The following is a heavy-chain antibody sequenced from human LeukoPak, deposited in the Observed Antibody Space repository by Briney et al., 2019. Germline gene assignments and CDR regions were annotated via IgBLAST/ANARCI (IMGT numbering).Heavy chain of an antibody. D-gene: IGHD7-27*01. Sequence: SVKVSCKASGGTFSSYAISWVRQAPGQGLEWMGGIIPIFGTANYAQKFQGRVTITADKSTSTAYMELSSLRSEDTAVYYCARGLGHARRYYFDYWGQGTLVTVSS. CDR1: GGTFSSYA. J-gene: IGHJ4*02. CDR2: IIPIFGTA. V-gene: IGHV1-69*06. CDR3: ARGLGHARRYYFDY.